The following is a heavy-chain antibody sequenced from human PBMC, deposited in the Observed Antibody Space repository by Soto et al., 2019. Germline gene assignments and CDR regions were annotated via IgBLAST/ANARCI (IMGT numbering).Heavy chain of an antibody. D-gene: IGHD4-17*01. J-gene: IGHJ4*02. CDR3: ARLVTTVTPPDY. V-gene: IGHV5-51*03. Sequence: PGESLKISCKGSGYTFPSYWIGWLLQMPGKGLEWMGIIYPDDSDTRYSPSFQGQVTISADKSINTAYLQWSRLKASDTAIYYCARLVTTVTPPDYWGQGTLVTVSS. CDR1: GYTFPSYW. CDR2: IYPDDSDT.